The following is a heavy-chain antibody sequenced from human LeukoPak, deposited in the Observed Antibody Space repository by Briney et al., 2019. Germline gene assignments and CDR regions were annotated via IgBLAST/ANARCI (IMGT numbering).Heavy chain of an antibody. V-gene: IGHV3-53*01. J-gene: IGHJ4*02. CDR2: FYSGGST. D-gene: IGHD3-22*01. CDR1: GFTFSSNY. CDR3: ARTDSSGYYDY. Sequence: PGGSLRLSCAASGFTFSSNYMTWVRQAPGKGLEWVSIFYSGGSTYYADSVKGRFTISRDNSKNTLYLQMNSLRAEDTAVYYCARTDSSGYYDYWGQGTLVTVSS.